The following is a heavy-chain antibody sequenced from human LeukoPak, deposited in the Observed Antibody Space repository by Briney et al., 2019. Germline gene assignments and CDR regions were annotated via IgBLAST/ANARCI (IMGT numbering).Heavy chain of an antibody. CDR2: IYYSGNT. J-gene: IGHJ3*02. CDR1: GDSISNYY. CDR3: ARYRNEALFAFDI. Sequence: PSETLSLTCTVSGDSISNYYWSWIRLPPGEGLEWIGYIYYSGNTDYNPSLKSRVTISVDTSKNQFSLRLNSVTAADTAVYYCARYRNEALFAFDIWGQGTMVTVSS. V-gene: IGHV4-59*01. D-gene: IGHD1-14*01.